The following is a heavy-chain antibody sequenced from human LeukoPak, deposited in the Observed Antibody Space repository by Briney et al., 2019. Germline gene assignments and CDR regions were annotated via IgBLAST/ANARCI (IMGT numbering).Heavy chain of an antibody. CDR3: AKGMYVAAAGTFDY. V-gene: IGHV3-30*18. CDR1: GFTFSSYG. CDR2: ISYDGSNK. D-gene: IGHD6-13*01. Sequence: GRSLRLSCAASGFTFSSYGMHWVRQTPGKGLEWVVVISYDGSNKYYADSVKGRFTISRDNSKNTLNLQMNSLRVEDTAVYYCAKGMYVAAAGTFDYWGQGALVTVSS. J-gene: IGHJ4*02.